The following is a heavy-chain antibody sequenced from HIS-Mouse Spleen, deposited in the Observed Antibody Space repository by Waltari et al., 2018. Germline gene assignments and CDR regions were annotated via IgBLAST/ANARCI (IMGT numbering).Heavy chain of an antibody. CDR1: GGSISSSSYY. J-gene: IGHJ2*01. CDR3: AREIPYSSSWYDWYFDL. V-gene: IGHV4-39*07. Sequence: QLQLQESGPGLVQPSETLSLTCTVSGGSISSSSYYWGGIRQPPGKGLEWIGSIYSSGSTYYNPSLKSRVTISVDTSKNQFSLKLSSVTAADTAVYYCAREIPYSSSWYDWYFDLWGRGTLVTVSS. CDR2: IYSSGST. D-gene: IGHD6-13*01.